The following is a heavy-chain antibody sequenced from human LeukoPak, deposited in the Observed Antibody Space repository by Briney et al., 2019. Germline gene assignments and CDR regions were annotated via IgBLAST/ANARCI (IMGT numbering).Heavy chain of an antibody. CDR1: GFTFSSYS. Sequence: GGSLRLSCAASGFTFSSYSMNWVRQAPGKGLEWVSYISSSSSTIYYADSMQGRFTISRDKAKISLYLQMNSLRAEDTAVYYCARAFQWLRDYFDYWGQGTLVTVSS. CDR2: ISSSSSTI. D-gene: IGHD6-19*01. V-gene: IGHV3-48*01. CDR3: ARAFQWLRDYFDY. J-gene: IGHJ4*02.